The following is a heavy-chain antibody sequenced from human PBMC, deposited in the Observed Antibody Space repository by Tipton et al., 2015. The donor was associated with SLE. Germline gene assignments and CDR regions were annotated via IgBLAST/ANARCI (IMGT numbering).Heavy chain of an antibody. V-gene: IGHV3-23*03. CDR2: IYSGGST. CDR3: AKHGAGTYFQH. CDR1: GFTFSNYA. Sequence: SLRLSCGGFGFTFSNYAMSWVRQAPGKGLEWVSVIYSGGSTYYADSVKGRFTISRDNSKNTLYLQMNSLGAEDTAVYYCAKHGAGTYFQHWGQGTLVTASS. D-gene: IGHD6-13*01. J-gene: IGHJ1*01.